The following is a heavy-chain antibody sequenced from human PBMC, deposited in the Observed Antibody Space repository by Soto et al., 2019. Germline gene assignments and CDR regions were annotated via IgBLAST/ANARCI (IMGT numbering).Heavy chain of an antibody. Sequence: QVQLVQSGAEVKKPGSSVKVSCKASGGTFSSYAISWVRQAPGQGLEWMGGIIPIFGTANYAQKFQGRVTITADKSTSTDYMELSSLRSEDTGVYYCALRFLEWLNNWFDPWGQGTLVTVSS. V-gene: IGHV1-69*06. D-gene: IGHD3-3*01. J-gene: IGHJ5*02. CDR1: GGTFSSYA. CDR2: IIPIFGTA. CDR3: ALRFLEWLNNWFDP.